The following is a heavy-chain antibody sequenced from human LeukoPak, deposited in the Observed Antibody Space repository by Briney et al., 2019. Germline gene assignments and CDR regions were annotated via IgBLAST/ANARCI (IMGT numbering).Heavy chain of an antibody. D-gene: IGHD3-3*01. Sequence: SETLSLTCAVYGGSFSGYYWSWIRQPPGKGLEWIGEINHSGSTNYYPSLKSRVTISVDTSKNRFSLKLSSVTAADTAVYYCARGIGVPYYYMDVWGKGTTVTVSS. J-gene: IGHJ6*03. V-gene: IGHV4-34*01. CDR3: ARGIGVPYYYMDV. CDR2: INHSGST. CDR1: GGSFSGYY.